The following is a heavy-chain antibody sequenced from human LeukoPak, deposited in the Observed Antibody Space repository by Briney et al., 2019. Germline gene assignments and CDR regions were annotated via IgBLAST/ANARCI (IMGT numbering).Heavy chain of an antibody. CDR2: ISGSGGST. D-gene: IGHD3-22*01. Sequence: PGGSLRLSCAASGFTFSSYAMSWVRQAPGKGLEWVSAISGSGGSTYYADSVKGRFTISRDNSKNTLYLQMNSLRAEDTAVYYCAKEQRITMIVVAEFDYWGQGTLVTVSS. V-gene: IGHV3-23*01. J-gene: IGHJ4*02. CDR3: AKEQRITMIVVAEFDY. CDR1: GFTFSSYA.